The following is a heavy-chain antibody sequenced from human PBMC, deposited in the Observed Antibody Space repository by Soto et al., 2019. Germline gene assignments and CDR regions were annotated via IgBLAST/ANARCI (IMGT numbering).Heavy chain of an antibody. CDR1: GFTFTTYA. CDR2: ISRRGDTT. Sequence: GGSLRLSCAASGFTFTTYAMSWVRQAPGKGLEWVSVISRRGDTTYYADSVKGRFTISRDNSKNTLYLQMNSLRAEDRAVYYCARSQAGYDSSGYFSAFDIWGQGTMVTVSS. J-gene: IGHJ3*02. CDR3: ARSQAGYDSSGYFSAFDI. V-gene: IGHV3-23*01. D-gene: IGHD3-22*01.